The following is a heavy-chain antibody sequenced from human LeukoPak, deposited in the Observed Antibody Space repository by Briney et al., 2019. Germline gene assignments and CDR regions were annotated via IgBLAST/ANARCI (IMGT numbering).Heavy chain of an antibody. Sequence: ASVKVSCKASGYTFTSYGISWVRQAPGQGLEWMGWINTNTGNPTYAQGFTGRFVFSLDTSVSTAYLQISSLKAEDTAVYYCARDLKGLYYYGSGSYPFDYWGQGTLVTVSS. CDR3: ARDLKGLYYYGSGSYPFDY. CDR1: GYTFTSYG. J-gene: IGHJ4*02. CDR2: INTNTGNP. D-gene: IGHD3-10*01. V-gene: IGHV7-4-1*02.